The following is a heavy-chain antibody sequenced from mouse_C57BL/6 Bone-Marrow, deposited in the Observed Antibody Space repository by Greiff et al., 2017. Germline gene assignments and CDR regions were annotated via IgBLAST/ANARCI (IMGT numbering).Heavy chain of an antibody. CDR3: ARGAQATRFAY. CDR2: IDPSDSYT. Sequence: QVHVKQPGAELVMPGASVKLSCKASGYTFTSYWMHWVKQRPGQGLEWIGEIDPSDSYTNYNQKFKGKSTLTVDKSSSTAYMQLSSLPSEDSAVYYCARGAQATRFAYWGKGTLVTVSA. V-gene: IGHV1-69*01. J-gene: IGHJ3*01. D-gene: IGHD3-2*02. CDR1: GYTFTSYW.